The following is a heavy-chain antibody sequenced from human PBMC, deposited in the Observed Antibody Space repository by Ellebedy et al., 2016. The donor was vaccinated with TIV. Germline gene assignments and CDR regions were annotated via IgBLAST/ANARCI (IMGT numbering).Heavy chain of an antibody. J-gene: IGHJ6*02. V-gene: IGHV3-74*01. CDR2: MKGDGSSV. CDR1: GFTFSTYA. D-gene: IGHD6-19*01. Sequence: GESLKISCAASGFTFSTYAMSWVRQALGKGLEWVSRMKGDGSSVTYADSVKGRFTISSDNAKNTLYLKMNSLRAEDTAGYSCARGSWACSGSMDVWGQGTTVTVSS. CDR3: ARGSWACSGSMDV.